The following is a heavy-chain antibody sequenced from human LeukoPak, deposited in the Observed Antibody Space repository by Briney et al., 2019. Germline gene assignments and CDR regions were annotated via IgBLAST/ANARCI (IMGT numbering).Heavy chain of an antibody. D-gene: IGHD1-26*01. CDR1: GFTVSSNY. Sequence: GGSLRLSCAASGFTVSSNYMSWVRQAPGKGLEWVSAISGSGGSTYYADSVKGRFTFSRDNSKNTLYLQMNSLRAEDTAVYYCAKVSGSSYAFDIWGQGTMVTVSS. V-gene: IGHV3-23*01. J-gene: IGHJ3*02. CDR3: AKVSGSSYAFDI. CDR2: ISGSGGST.